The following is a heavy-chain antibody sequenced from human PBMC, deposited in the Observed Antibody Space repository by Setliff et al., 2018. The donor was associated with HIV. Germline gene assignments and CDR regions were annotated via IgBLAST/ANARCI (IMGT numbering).Heavy chain of an antibody. D-gene: IGHD5-18*01. J-gene: IGHJ4*02. V-gene: IGHV1-2*02. CDR2: INPNRGGT. Sequence: ASVKVSCKASGYSFTDYYMHWVRQAPGQGLEWMGWINPNRGGTNYAQKVQGRVTMTTDTSTSTAYLKLRSLRSDDTAVYYCAAWDPSRGYSYGYFDYWGQGTLVTVSS. CDR3: AAWDPSRGYSYGYFDY. CDR1: GYSFTDYY.